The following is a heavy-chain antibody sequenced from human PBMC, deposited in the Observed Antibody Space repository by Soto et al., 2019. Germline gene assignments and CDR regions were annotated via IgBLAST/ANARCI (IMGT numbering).Heavy chain of an antibody. J-gene: IGHJ4*02. CDR3: GANRGGGGY. V-gene: IGHV3-53*01. Sequence: EVQLVESGGGLIQPGGSLRLSCAVSGFTVSNNYMSWVRQAPGKGLEGVSVIYSGGYTAYGDSVKGRFTISRDNSKNHQYQQMKGPEAEDRAVFYGGANRGGGGYWGQGTLVTVSS. CDR1: GFTVSNNY. CDR2: IYSGGYT. D-gene: IGHD3-10*01.